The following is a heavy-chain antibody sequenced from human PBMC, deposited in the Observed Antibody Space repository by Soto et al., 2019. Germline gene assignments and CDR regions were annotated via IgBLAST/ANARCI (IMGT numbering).Heavy chain of an antibody. CDR2: IYPRDSDT. Sequence: GESLKISCDASGFSFTIYWIGLVRQVPGKGLECMGIIYPRDSDTRYNPSFQGQVTISVDESINTAYLQWSSLKTSDTAMYYCARTGVADAFGIWGQGTMVTVSS. J-gene: IGHJ3*02. CDR1: GFSFTIYW. V-gene: IGHV5-51*01. CDR3: ARTGVADAFGI. D-gene: IGHD3-3*01.